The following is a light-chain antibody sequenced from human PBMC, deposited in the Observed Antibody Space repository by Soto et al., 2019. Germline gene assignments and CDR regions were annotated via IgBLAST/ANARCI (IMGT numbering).Light chain of an antibody. Sequence: QSALTQPPSVSGSPGQSVTISCTGTSTDFVSYNRVSWYQQPQGTAPKLKIYEVSKRPSGVPDRFSGSKSGNTASLTISGLQAADEADYYCSLYTSENAYGFGTGTQLTVL. CDR3: SLYTSENAYG. CDR2: EVS. CDR1: STDFVSYNR. V-gene: IGLV2-18*01. J-gene: IGLJ1*01.